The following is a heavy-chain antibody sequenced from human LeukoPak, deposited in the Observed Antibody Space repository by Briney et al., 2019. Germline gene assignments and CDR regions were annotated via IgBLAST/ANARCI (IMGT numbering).Heavy chain of an antibody. D-gene: IGHD6-13*01. CDR3: ARSSSWYYYYGMDV. Sequence: GGSLRLSCAASGFTFSSYEMNWVRQAPGKGLEWVSYISSSGSTIYYADSVKGRFTISRDNAKNSLYLQMNSLRAEDTAVYYCARSSSWYYYYGMDVWGQGTTVTVSS. J-gene: IGHJ6*02. V-gene: IGHV3-48*03. CDR2: ISSSGSTI. CDR1: GFTFSSYE.